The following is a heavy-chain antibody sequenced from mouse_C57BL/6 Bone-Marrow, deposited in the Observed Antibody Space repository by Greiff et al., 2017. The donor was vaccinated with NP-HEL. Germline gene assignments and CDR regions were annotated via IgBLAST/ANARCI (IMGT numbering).Heavy chain of an antibody. CDR1: GFTFSDAW. J-gene: IGHJ3*01. V-gene: IGHV6-6*01. CDR2: IRNKANNHAT. CDR3: TAYYSNYVAWFAY. Sequence: EVKVEESGGGLVQPGGSMKLSCAASGFTFSDAWMDWVRQSPEKGLEWVAEIRNKANNHATYYAESVKGRFTISRDDSKSSVYLQMNSLRAEDTGIYYCTAYYSNYVAWFAYWGQGTLVTVSA. D-gene: IGHD2-5*01.